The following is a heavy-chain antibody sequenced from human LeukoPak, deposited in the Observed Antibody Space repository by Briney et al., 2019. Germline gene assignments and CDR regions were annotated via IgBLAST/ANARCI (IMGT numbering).Heavy chain of an antibody. Sequence: GASVKVSCKVSGYTLTELSMHWARQAPGKGLEWMGGFDPEDGETIYAQKFQGRVTMTEDTSTDTAYMELSSLRSEDTAVYYCARGGGGQQLVPINFDYWGQGTLVTVSS. CDR2: FDPEDGET. V-gene: IGHV1-24*01. CDR3: ARGGGGQQLVPINFDY. CDR1: GYTLTELS. D-gene: IGHD6-13*01. J-gene: IGHJ4*02.